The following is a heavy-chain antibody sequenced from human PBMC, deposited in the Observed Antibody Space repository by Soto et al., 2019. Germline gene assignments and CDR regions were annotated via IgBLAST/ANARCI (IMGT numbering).Heavy chain of an antibody. CDR2: IWYDGTQK. V-gene: IGHV3-33*01. CDR1: GFTFNTYS. D-gene: IGHD4-17*01. CDR3: ARAGGTTVTGLWNFDS. J-gene: IGHJ4*02. Sequence: HPGGSLRLSCEASGFTFNTYSMHWVRQPPGKGLEWLAAIWYDGTQKYYADSVKGRFIISRDNSKKTLYLEMNSLRAEDTAVYYCARAGGTTVTGLWNFDSWGQGTLVTVSS.